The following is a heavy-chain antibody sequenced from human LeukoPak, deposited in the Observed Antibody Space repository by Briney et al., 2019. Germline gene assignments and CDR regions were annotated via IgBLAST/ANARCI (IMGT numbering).Heavy chain of an antibody. D-gene: IGHD1-14*01. CDR3: ARDRDGNHVGAFDI. J-gene: IGHJ3*02. CDR2: IYTSGST. Sequence: SETLSLTCTVSGGSISSYYWSWIRQPAGKGLEWIGRIYTSGSTNYNPSLKSRVTMSVDTSKNQFSLKLSSVTAADTAVYYCARDRDGNHVGAFDIWGQGTMVTVSS. CDR1: GGSISSYY. V-gene: IGHV4-4*07.